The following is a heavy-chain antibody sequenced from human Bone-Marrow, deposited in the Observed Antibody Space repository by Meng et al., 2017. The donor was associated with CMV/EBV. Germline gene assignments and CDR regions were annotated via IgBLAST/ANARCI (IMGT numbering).Heavy chain of an antibody. CDR3: ARDMSNWGFYYGMDV. D-gene: IGHD7-27*01. CDR1: GGTFSSYA. J-gene: IGHJ6*02. CDR2: IIPIFGTA. V-gene: IGHV1-69*05. Sequence: SVKVSCKASGGTFSSYAISWVRQAPGQGLEWMGGIIPIFGTANYAQKFRGRVTITTDESTSTAYMELSSLRSEDTAVYYCARDMSNWGFYYGMDVWGQGTTVTVSS.